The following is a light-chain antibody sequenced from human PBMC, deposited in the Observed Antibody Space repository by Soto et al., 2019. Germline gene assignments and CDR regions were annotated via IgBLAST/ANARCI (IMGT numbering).Light chain of an antibody. CDR1: QSISSSY. V-gene: IGKV3-20*01. CDR3: QQYGRT. CDR2: GAS. Sequence: EIVLTQSPGTLSLSLGERATLSCRASQSISSSYLAWYQQKPGQAPRLLIYGASSRATGIPDRFSGSESGTDFTLTISRLEPEDFAVYYCQQYGRTFGQGTKVEIK. J-gene: IGKJ1*01.